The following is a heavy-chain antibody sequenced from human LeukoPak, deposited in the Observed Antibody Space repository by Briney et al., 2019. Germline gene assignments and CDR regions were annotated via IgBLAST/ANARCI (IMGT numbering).Heavy chain of an antibody. J-gene: IGHJ3*02. CDR2: ISSSSSYI. CDR3: AREHYDSSGYYYVGAFDI. CDR1: GFTFSSYE. D-gene: IGHD3-22*01. Sequence: GGSLRLSCAASGFTFSSYEMNWVRQAPGKGLEWVSSISSSSSYIYYADSVKGRFTISRDNAKNSLYLQMNSLRAEDTAVYYCAREHYDSSGYYYVGAFDIWGQGTMVTVSS. V-gene: IGHV3-21*01.